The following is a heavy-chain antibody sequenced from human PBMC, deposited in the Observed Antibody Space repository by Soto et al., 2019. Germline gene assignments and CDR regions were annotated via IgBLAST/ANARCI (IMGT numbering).Heavy chain of an antibody. CDR3: AMVDVYVTPSPQDV. V-gene: IGHV1-18*01. J-gene: IGHJ6*02. CDR1: GYSFTRYG. CDR2: INTYNGNT. Sequence: QVQLVQSRAEVKNPGASVKVSCKASGYSFTRYGIAWARQAPGQGLEWMGWINTYNGNTNYAQNLQGRVTLTTDTSTSTAYMEATSLRSNDTAIYYCAMVDVYVTPSPQDVWGQGTTVIVSS. D-gene: IGHD3-16*01.